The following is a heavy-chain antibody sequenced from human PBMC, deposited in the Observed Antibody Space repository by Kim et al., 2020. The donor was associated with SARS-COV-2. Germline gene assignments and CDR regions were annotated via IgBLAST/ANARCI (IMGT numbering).Heavy chain of an antibody. Sequence: PTLTSRVTITVDTSKNQFSLKLSSVTAADTAVYYCARSQQWLAKYYFDYWGQGTLVTVSS. V-gene: IGHV4-59*01. J-gene: IGHJ4*02. D-gene: IGHD6-19*01. CDR3: ARSQQWLAKYYFDY.